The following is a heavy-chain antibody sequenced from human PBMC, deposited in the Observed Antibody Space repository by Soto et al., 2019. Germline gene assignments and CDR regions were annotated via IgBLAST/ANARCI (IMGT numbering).Heavy chain of an antibody. CDR2: FDPEDGET. D-gene: IGHD6-13*01. Sequence: QVQLVQSGAEVRKPGASVRVSCKVSGYSLTELSMHWMRQAPGKGLEWMGGFDPEDGETVYAQKFQGRVTMTEDTSTDTAYMELSSLRSEDTAVYYCARGYDSSNWYDSFDRWGQGTLVTVSS. V-gene: IGHV1-24*01. J-gene: IGHJ5*02. CDR3: ARGYDSSNWYDSFDR. CDR1: GYSLTELS.